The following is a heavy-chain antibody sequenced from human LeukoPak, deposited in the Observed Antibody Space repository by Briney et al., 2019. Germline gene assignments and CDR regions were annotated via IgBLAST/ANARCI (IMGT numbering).Heavy chain of an antibody. CDR3: AREKGYCSSTSCYGAGGMDV. Sequence: SVKVSCKASGYTFTSYDINWVRQATGQGLEWMGWMNPNSGNTRYAQKFQGRVTMTRNTSISTAYMELSSLRSEDTGVYYCAREKGYCSSTSCYGAGGMDVWGQGTTVTVSS. J-gene: IGHJ6*02. CDR1: GYTFTSYD. D-gene: IGHD2-2*01. V-gene: IGHV1-8*01. CDR2: MNPNSGNT.